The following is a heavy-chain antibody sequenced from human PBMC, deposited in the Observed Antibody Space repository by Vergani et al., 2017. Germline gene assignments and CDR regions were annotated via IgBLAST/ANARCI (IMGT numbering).Heavy chain of an antibody. CDR3: ARDSSGWYTYYYYGMDV. J-gene: IGHJ6*02. D-gene: IGHD6-13*01. Sequence: QVQLQESGPGLVKPSQTLSLTCTVSGGSISSGDYYWSWIRQPAGKGLEWIGRVYTSGMTNYNPSLKSRVTILVDRSKSQLSLKLTSVTAADTAVYYCARDSSGWYTYYYYGMDVWGQGTTVTVSS. CDR1: GGSISSGDYY. V-gene: IGHV4-61*02. CDR2: VYTSGMT.